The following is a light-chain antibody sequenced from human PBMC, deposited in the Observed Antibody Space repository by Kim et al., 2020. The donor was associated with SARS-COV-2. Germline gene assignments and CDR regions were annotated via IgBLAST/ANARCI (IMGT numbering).Light chain of an antibody. V-gene: IGLV3-19*01. CDR1: SLRSYY. CDR3: NSRDSSGNHVV. Sequence: LGQTVRITCQGDSLRSYYASWYQQKPGQASVLVIYGKNNRPSGIPDRFSGSSSGNTASLTITGAQAEDEADYYCNSRDSSGNHVVFGGGTQLTVL. CDR2: GKN. J-gene: IGLJ2*01.